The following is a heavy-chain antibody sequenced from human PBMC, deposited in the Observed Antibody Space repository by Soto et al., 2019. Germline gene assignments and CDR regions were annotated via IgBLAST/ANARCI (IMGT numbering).Heavy chain of an antibody. D-gene: IGHD3-10*01. J-gene: IGHJ6*02. CDR1: GGSISSYY. V-gene: IGHV4-59*08. Sequence: PSETLSLTCTVSGGSISSYYWSWIRQPPGKGLEWIGYIYYSGSTNYNPSLKSRVTISVDTSKNQFSLKLSSVTAADTAVYYCARLWFGASYYYYYGMDVWGQGTTVTVSS. CDR2: IYYSGST. CDR3: ARLWFGASYYYYYGMDV.